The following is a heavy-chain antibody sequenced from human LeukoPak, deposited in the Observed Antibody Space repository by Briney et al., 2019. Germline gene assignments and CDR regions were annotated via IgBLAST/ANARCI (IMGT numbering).Heavy chain of an antibody. CDR2: ISSTSSTI. CDR3: ARGGSSRPDY. V-gene: IGHV3-48*01. Sequence: GGSLRLSCAASGFTFSNYGMNWVRQAPGKGLEWVPYISSTSSTINYADFVKGRFTISRDKNSLYLQMNSLRAEDTAVYYCARGGSSRPDYWGQGTLVTVSS. J-gene: IGHJ4*02. CDR1: GFTFSNYG.